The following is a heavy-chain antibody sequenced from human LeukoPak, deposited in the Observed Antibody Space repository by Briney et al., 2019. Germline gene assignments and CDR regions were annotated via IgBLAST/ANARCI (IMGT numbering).Heavy chain of an antibody. CDR3: ARFGGVIYYYYYGMDV. Sequence: SETLSLTCTVSGGSISSYYWSWIRQPPGKGLEWIGYIYYSGSTNYNPSLKSRVTISVDTSKNQFSLKLSSVTAADTAVYYCARFGGVIYYYYYGMDVWGQGTTVTVSS. CDR2: IYYSGST. V-gene: IGHV4-59*08. J-gene: IGHJ6*02. D-gene: IGHD3-16*01. CDR1: GGSISSYY.